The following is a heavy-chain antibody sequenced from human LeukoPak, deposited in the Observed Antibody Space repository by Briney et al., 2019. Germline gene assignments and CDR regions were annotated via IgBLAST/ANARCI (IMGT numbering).Heavy chain of an antibody. Sequence: GGSLRLSCAASGFSFSSYNMNWVRQAPGKGLEWVSDISDSGSTIYYADSVKGRFTISRDNAKNSLYLQMNSLRAEDTAVYYCARLSQGVSRGRYLFAFEIWGQGTMVTVSS. CDR3: ARLSQGVSRGRYLFAFEI. CDR2: ISDSGSTI. CDR1: GFSFSSYN. J-gene: IGHJ3*02. D-gene: IGHD3-22*01. V-gene: IGHV3-48*01.